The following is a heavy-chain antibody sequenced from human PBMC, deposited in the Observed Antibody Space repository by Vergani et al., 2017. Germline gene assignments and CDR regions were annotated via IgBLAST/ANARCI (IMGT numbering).Heavy chain of an antibody. V-gene: IGHV3-30*03. CDR3: ATKSCGTPGCLIGYFRE. CDR2: ISYDGTQK. D-gene: IGHD1-1*01. Sequence: QVHLVESGGGVVQPGRSLRLSCVVSGFTSSYYGMHWVRQAPGKGLEWVAVISYDGTQKDYADSVKGRFTISRDNTKSTLYLQMNSLRTEGTAVYYCATKSCGTPGCLIGYFREGGQGTLVTVAS. CDR1: GFTSSYYG. J-gene: IGHJ1*01.